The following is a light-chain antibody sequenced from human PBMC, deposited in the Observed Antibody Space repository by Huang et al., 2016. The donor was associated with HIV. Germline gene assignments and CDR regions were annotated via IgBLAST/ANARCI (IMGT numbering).Light chain of an antibody. CDR1: QTVNNNY. CDR2: GAS. J-gene: IGKJ3*01. V-gene: IGKV3-20*01. CDR3: QQYDTSRFT. Sequence: EIVLTQSPGTLSLSPGERATLSCRASQTVNNNYLAWYQHKPGQAPRLLIYGASNRATGIPDRCSGSGSGTDFTLTISRLEPEDFAVYYCQQYDTSRFTFGPGTKVDIK.